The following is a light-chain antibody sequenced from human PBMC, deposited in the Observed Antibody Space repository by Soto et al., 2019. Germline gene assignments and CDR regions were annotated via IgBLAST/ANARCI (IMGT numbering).Light chain of an antibody. CDR2: HVS. CDR1: SSDIGGFNY. Sequence: QSVLTQPASVSGSPGQSITISCTGTSSDIGGFNYVSWYQQHPGKAPKLMIYHVSNRPSGVSNRFSGSKSGNTASLTISGLQAEDEADYYCSSYTSSSTPYVFGTGTKVTVL. CDR3: SSYTSSSTPYV. V-gene: IGLV2-14*01. J-gene: IGLJ1*01.